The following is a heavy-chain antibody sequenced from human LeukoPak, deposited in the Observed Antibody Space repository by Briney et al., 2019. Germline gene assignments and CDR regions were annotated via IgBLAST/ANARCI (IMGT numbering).Heavy chain of an antibody. CDR2: IKKDGSKK. Sequence: GGSLRLSCAASEFTFSDHWMTWVRQAPGKGLEWVADIKKDGSKKNEVDSLEGRFTISRDNAKNSLFLQINSLRVEDTAVYYCARGPPYGTRSDYLDYWGQGTLVTVSS. CDR3: ARGPPYGTRSDYLDY. V-gene: IGHV3-7*01. CDR1: EFTFSDHW. J-gene: IGHJ4*02. D-gene: IGHD3-10*01.